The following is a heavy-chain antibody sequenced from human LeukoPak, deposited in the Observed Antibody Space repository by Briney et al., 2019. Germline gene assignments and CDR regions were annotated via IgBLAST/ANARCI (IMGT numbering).Heavy chain of an antibody. D-gene: IGHD4-17*01. Sequence: SETQSLTCTVSGGSISSHFWSWIRQPPGKGLEWIAYIYYSGSTDYSGSTDYNPSLKSRVTISVDTSKKQFSLKLSSVTAGDTAVYYCARQTMTTADAFDIWGQGTMVTVSS. V-gene: IGHV4-59*08. CDR1: GGSISSHF. CDR2: IYYSGSTDYSGST. CDR3: ARQTMTTADAFDI. J-gene: IGHJ3*02.